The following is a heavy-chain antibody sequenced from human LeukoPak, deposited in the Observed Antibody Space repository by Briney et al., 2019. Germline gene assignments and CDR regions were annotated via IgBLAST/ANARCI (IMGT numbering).Heavy chain of an antibody. CDR1: GFTFSSYA. CDR2: ISGSGGST. CDR3: AKDLGYCSSTSCSAGMDV. V-gene: IGHV3-23*01. J-gene: IGHJ6*02. Sequence: GGSLRLSCAASGFTFSSYAMSWVRQAPGKGLEWVSAISGSGGSTYYADSVKGRFTISRDNSKSTLYLQMNSLRAEDTAVYYCAKDLGYCSSTSCSAGMDVWGQGTTVTVSS. D-gene: IGHD2-2*01.